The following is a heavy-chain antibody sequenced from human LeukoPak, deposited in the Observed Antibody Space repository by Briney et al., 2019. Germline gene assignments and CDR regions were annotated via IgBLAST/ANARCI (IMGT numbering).Heavy chain of an antibody. CDR1: RYTFTRYD. Sequence: ASEKVSCKASRYTFTRYDIKWVRQATGQGLEWMGWMSPNSGYTGYAQKFQGRVTMTRDTSISTAYMELSSLRSEDTAVYYCARDYGANSGWFDPWGQGTLVTVSS. D-gene: IGHD4-23*01. CDR2: MSPNSGYT. V-gene: IGHV1-8*01. J-gene: IGHJ5*02. CDR3: ARDYGANSGWFDP.